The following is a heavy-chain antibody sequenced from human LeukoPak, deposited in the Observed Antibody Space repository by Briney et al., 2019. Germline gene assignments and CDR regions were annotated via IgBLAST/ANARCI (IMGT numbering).Heavy chain of an antibody. CDR2: IKQDGSEK. D-gene: IGHD6-13*01. J-gene: IGHJ4*02. Sequence: GGSPRLSCAASGFTLSSYWMSWGGPAPRKGLVWVANIKQDGSEKYYVDSVKGRFTFSRDNAKNSLYLQMNSLRAEDTAVYYCARGSWYPAYWGQGTLVTVSS. CDR3: ARGSWYPAY. V-gene: IGHV3-7*01. CDR1: GFTLSSYW.